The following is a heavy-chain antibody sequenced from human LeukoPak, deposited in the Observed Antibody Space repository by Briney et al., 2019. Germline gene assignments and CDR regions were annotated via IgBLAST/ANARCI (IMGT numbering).Heavy chain of an antibody. Sequence: SVKVSCKASGGTFSSYAISWVRQAPGQGLEWMGRIIPIFGIANYAQKFQGRVTITADKSTSTAYMELSSLRSEDTAVYYCARRYYYDSSGYSPHAFDIWGQGTMVTVSS. J-gene: IGHJ3*02. V-gene: IGHV1-69*04. CDR3: ARRYYYDSSGYSPHAFDI. CDR2: IIPIFGIA. CDR1: GGTFSSYA. D-gene: IGHD3-22*01.